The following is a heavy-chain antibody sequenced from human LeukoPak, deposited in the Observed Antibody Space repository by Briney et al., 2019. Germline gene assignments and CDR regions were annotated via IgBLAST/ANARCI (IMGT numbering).Heavy chain of an antibody. CDR1: GGSITSYY. V-gene: IGHV4-59*01. CDR2: IYYSGST. D-gene: IGHD2-8*01. Sequence: SETLSLTCTVSGGSITSYYWSWIRQPPGKGLEWIGSIYYSGSTNYNPSLKSRVTISVDTSKNQFSLKLSSVTAADTAVYYCATNKRPNYYYYMDVWGKGTTVTISS. J-gene: IGHJ6*03. CDR3: ATNKRPNYYYYMDV.